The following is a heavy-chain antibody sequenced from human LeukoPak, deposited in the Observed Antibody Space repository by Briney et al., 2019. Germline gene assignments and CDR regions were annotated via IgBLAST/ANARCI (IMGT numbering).Heavy chain of an antibody. CDR1: GYPFTKWE. CDR3: PTGPGSDP. V-gene: IGHV1-8*01. J-gene: IGHJ5*02. Sequence: ASVKVSCKTSGYPFTKWEINWVRQAAGQGLEWLGWVHPDNANTYYAQRFRGRVAMSRDTSTTTAYMELSGLRSNVTAVCFWPTGPGSDPWGQGTLVTVPS. CDR2: VHPDNANT. D-gene: IGHD3-10*01.